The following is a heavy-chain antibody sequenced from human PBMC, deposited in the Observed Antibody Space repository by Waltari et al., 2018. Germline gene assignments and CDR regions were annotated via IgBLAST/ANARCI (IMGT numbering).Heavy chain of an antibody. Sequence: EVQLLESGGGLVQPGGSLRLSCAASGFTLSSSAMSWVRQAPGKGLEWVSAISGSGGSTYYADAVKGRFTISRDNSKNTLYLQMNSLRAEDTAVYYCAKDRQYYYDSSALYYFDYWGQGTLVTVSS. J-gene: IGHJ4*02. CDR2: ISGSGGST. D-gene: IGHD3-22*01. CDR1: GFTLSSSA. CDR3: AKDRQYYYDSSALYYFDY. V-gene: IGHV3-23*01.